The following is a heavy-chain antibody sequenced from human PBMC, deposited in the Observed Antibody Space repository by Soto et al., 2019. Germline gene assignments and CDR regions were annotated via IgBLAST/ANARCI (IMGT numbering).Heavy chain of an antibody. Sequence: EVPLLESGGGLVQPGGSLRLSCAASGFTCSSYAMSRVRRAPGKGLEWVSAISGRGGSTYYADSVKGRFTISRDNSKNTLYLQMNSLRAEDTAVYYCARTLYSYGTDYWGQGTLVTVSS. CDR1: GFTCSSYA. D-gene: IGHD5-18*01. J-gene: IGHJ4*02. CDR3: ARTLYSYGTDY. CDR2: ISGRGGST. V-gene: IGHV3-23*01.